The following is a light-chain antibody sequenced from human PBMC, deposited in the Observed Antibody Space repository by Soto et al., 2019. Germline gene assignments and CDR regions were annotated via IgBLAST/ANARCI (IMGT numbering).Light chain of an antibody. CDR1: QSVSSSY. Sequence: EIMLTQSPGTLSLSPGERATLSCRASQSVSSSYLAWYQQKPGQAPRLLIYGASSRATGIPDRFSGSGSGTDFILTISRLEPEDFAVYYCQQYGSSLTWTFGQGTKVDIK. V-gene: IGKV3-20*01. CDR2: GAS. CDR3: QQYGSSLTWT. J-gene: IGKJ1*01.